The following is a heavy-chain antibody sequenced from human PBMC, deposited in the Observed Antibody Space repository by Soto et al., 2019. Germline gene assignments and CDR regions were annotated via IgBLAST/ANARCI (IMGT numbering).Heavy chain of an antibody. Sequence: SETLSLTCAVSGASISGSYFYWAWLRQSPGKGPEWIGSVFYTGFTSYNPSLESRVSVSVDTSKSQFSLKLSAVTAADTAVYYCATSQKGYNWNYFDHWGQGALVTVSS. CDR2: VFYTGFT. CDR3: ATSQKGYNWNYFDH. CDR1: GASISGSYFY. D-gene: IGHD1-20*01. J-gene: IGHJ4*02. V-gene: IGHV4-39*01.